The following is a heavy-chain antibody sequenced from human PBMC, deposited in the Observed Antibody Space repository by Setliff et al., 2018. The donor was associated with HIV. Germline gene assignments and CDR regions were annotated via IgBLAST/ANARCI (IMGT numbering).Heavy chain of an antibody. CDR2: IYSSGST. J-gene: IGHJ2*01. D-gene: IGHD2-21*01. CDR1: GASISSHY. CDR3: AREIGITKSPYWYFDL. V-gene: IGHV4-59*11. Sequence: SETLSLTCTVSGASISSHYWTWIRQPPGKGLEWIGSIYSSGSTNYNPPLKSRLTISLDTSENQLSLKFNSVAAADTAVYFCAREIGITKSPYWYFDLWGRGTLVTVSS.